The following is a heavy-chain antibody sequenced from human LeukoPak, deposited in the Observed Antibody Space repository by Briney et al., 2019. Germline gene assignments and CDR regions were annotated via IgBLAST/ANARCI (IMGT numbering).Heavy chain of an antibody. V-gene: IGHV4-59*08. J-gene: IGHJ3*02. CDR1: GGSISSYY. CDR2: VYYTGSA. CDR3: AKLAAATDDAFDI. D-gene: IGHD6-13*01. Sequence: SSETLSLTCTVSGGSISSYYWSWIRQPPGKGLEWIAYVYYTGSANYNPSLKSRVTISVDTSKNQFSLKLSSVTAADTAVYYCAKLAAATDDAFDIWGQGTMVTVSS.